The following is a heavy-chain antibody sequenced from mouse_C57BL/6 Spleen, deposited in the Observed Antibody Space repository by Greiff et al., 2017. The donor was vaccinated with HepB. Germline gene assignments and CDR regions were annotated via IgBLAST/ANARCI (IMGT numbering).Heavy chain of an antibody. CDR3: ARPNYYGSSYGYFDV. J-gene: IGHJ1*03. CDR1: GYTFTDYN. V-gene: IGHV1-22*01. CDR2: INPNNGGT. D-gene: IGHD1-1*01. Sequence: EVQLQQSGPELVKPGASVKMSCKASGYTFTDYNMHWVKQSHGKSLEWIGYINPNNGGTSYNQKIKGKATLTVNKSSSTAYMELRSLTSEYSAVYYCARPNYYGSSYGYFDVWGTGTTVTVSS.